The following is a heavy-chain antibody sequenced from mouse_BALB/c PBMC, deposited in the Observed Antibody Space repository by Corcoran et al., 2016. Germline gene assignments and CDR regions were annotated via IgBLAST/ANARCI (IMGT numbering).Heavy chain of an antibody. V-gene: IGHV9-1*02. D-gene: IGHD2-1*01. CDR2: INPYTGEP. CDR3: GNGNYFDY. Sequence: QIQLVQSGPELKKPGETVKISCKASGYTFTNYGMNWVKQAPGKGLKWMGWINPYTGEPTYADDFKGRFAFSLETSASTAYLQINNLKNEDMATYFCGNGNYFDYWGQGTTLTVSS. J-gene: IGHJ2*01. CDR1: GYTFTNYG.